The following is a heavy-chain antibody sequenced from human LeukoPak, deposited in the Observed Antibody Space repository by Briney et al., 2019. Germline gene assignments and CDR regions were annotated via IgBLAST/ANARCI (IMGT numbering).Heavy chain of an antibody. CDR1: GDSVNSDSYY. Sequence: PSETLSLTCTVSGDSVNSDSYYWGWIRQPPGKGLEWIGRVYYNGGTYYNPSLKSRVTTSVDTTKNQFSLKLTSVTAADTAVYFCARHEAKGGYYFFFHYWGQGTLVTVSS. V-gene: IGHV4-39*01. CDR2: VYYNGGT. CDR3: ARHEAKGGYYFFFHY. D-gene: IGHD3-3*01. J-gene: IGHJ4*02.